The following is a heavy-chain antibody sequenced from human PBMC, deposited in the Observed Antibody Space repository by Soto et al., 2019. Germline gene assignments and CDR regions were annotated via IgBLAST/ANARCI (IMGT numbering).Heavy chain of an antibody. CDR1: GFTFSTYW. D-gene: IGHD2-21*01. CDR3: TRVEVVMPLYVTEQNYHYYAMDV. CDR2: INSDGRST. V-gene: IGHV3-74*01. Sequence: EVQLVESGGGLVQPGGSLRLSCAASGFTFSTYWMHWVRQAPGKGLVWVSRINSDGRSTDYVDSVKGRFTISRDNAKNTLYLQMNSLRAEDTAVYYCTRVEVVMPLYVTEQNYHYYAMDVWGQGTTVTVSS. J-gene: IGHJ6*02.